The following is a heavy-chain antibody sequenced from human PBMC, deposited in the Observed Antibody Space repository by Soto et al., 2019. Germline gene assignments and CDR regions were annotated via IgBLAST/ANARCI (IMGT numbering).Heavy chain of an antibody. CDR2: IYYSGST. V-gene: IGHV4-31*03. CDR1: GGSISSGGYY. D-gene: IGHD1-26*01. J-gene: IGHJ3*02. CDR3: ARDTHALGGSYCAFDI. Sequence: QVQLQESGPGLVKPSQTLSLTCTVSGGSISSGGYYWSWIRQHPGKGLEWIGYIYYSGSTYYNPSLKSRVTISVDTSKNQFSLKLSSVTAADTTVYYCARDTHALGGSYCAFDIWGQGTMVTVSS.